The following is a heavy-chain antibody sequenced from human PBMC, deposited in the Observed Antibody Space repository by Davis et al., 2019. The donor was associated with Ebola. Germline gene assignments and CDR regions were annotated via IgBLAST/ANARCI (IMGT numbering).Heavy chain of an antibody. Sequence: GESLKISCAASGFIFRSYVMSWVRQAPGKGLEWVSTLVTSADTYYADSVKGRFTISRDNSRNTLYLQMSGLRVEDTAIYYCAKDTANIWFDIWGQGTMVTVSS. J-gene: IGHJ3*02. V-gene: IGHV3-23*01. D-gene: IGHD2-21*02. CDR2: LVTSADT. CDR3: AKDTANIWFDI. CDR1: GFIFRSYV.